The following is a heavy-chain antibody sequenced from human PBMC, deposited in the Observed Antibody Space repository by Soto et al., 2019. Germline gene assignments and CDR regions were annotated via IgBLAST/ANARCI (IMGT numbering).Heavy chain of an antibody. Sequence: SETLSLTCAVFGGSISSDGYSWSWIRQPPGKGLEWIGYIYHSGTIYYNPSLKSRVTISVDRSKNQFSLKLSSVTAADTAVYYCARGNYYESSGNYFPLDYWGQGTLVTVSS. CDR2: IYHSGTI. CDR1: GGSISSDGYS. V-gene: IGHV4-30-2*01. D-gene: IGHD3-22*01. CDR3: ARGNYYESSGNYFPLDY. J-gene: IGHJ4*02.